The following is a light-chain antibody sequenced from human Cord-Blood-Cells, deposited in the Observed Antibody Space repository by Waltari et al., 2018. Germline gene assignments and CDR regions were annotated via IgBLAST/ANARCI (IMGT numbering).Light chain of an antibody. Sequence: GDRVTITCRTSQSISSWLAWYQQKPGKAPKLLIYDASILESGVPSRFSGSGSGTEFTLTISSLQPDDFATYYCQQYNSYSGTFGQGTKVEIK. V-gene: IGKV1-5*01. J-gene: IGKJ1*01. CDR2: DAS. CDR3: QQYNSYSGT. CDR1: QSISSW.